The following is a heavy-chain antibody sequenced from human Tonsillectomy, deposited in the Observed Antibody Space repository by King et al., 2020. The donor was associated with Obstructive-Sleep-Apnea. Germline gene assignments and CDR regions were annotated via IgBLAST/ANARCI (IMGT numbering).Heavy chain of an antibody. Sequence: VQLVESGGGLVQPGGSLRLSCAASGFTFSSYSMNWVRQAPGKGLEWVSYISSSSSSIYYADSVKGRFTISRDNAKNSLYLQMNSLRAEETAVYYCARDRNTYYDSSGYYPDNDYWGQGTLVTVSS. D-gene: IGHD3-22*01. CDR3: ARDRNTYYDSSGYYPDNDY. CDR1: GFTFSSYS. CDR2: ISSSSSSI. V-gene: IGHV3-48*04. J-gene: IGHJ4*02.